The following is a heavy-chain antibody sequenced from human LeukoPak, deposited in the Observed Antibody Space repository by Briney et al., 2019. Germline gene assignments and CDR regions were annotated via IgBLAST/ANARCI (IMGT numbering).Heavy chain of an antibody. CDR1: GGTFSSYA. CDR2: IIPIFGTA. CDR3: AGPFTGTTPTL. V-gene: IGHV1-69*13. Sequence: GPQLKVSCKASGGTFSSYAISWVRQAPGQGLEWMGGIIPIFGTANYAQKFQGRVTITADESTSTAYMELSSLRSEDTAVYYCAGPFTGTTPTLWGQGTLVTVSS. J-gene: IGHJ4*02. D-gene: IGHD1-7*01.